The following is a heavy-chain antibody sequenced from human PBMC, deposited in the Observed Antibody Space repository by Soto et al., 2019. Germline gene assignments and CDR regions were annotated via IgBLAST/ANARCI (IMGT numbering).Heavy chain of an antibody. D-gene: IGHD2-15*01. CDR2: IYDSGST. Sequence: SETLSLTCTVSGGSIGSSDYYWGWIRQPPGKGLEWIGNIYDSGSTSYNPSLKSRVTISVDTSKNQFSLKLSSVTAADTAVYYCARFTQDIVVVVAAPYYFDYWGQGTLVTVSS. CDR3: ARFTQDIVVVVAAPYYFDY. V-gene: IGHV4-39*01. CDR1: GGSIGSSDYY. J-gene: IGHJ4*02.